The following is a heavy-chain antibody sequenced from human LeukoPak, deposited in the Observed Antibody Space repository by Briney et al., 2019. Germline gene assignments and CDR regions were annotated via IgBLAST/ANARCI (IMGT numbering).Heavy chain of an antibody. D-gene: IGHD3-3*01. CDR2: ISGSSNYI. V-gene: IGHV3-21*01. Sequence: NPGGSLRLSCAASGFSFTSYSMNWVRQAPGKGLEWVSSISGSSNYIYYADSVKGRFTISRDNAKNSLYLQMNSLRAEDTAVYYCARYVGLRITIFGEDGYYMDVWGKGTTVTVSS. CDR1: GFSFTSYS. CDR3: ARYVGLRITIFGEDGYYMDV. J-gene: IGHJ6*03.